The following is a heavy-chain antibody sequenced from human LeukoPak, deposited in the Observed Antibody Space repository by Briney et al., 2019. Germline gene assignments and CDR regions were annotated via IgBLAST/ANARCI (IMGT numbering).Heavy chain of an antibody. V-gene: IGHV5-51*01. CDR1: GYSFTSYW. J-gene: IGHJ3*02. D-gene: IGHD2-2*02. Sequence: GESLKISCKGSGYSFTSYWIGWVRQMPGKGLEWMGIIYPGDSDTRYSPSFQGQVTISADKSISTAYLQWSSLKASDTAMYYCARGLQPARHDCSSTSCYSNMGAFDIWGQGTMVTVSS. CDR3: ARGLQPARHDCSSTSCYSNMGAFDI. CDR2: IYPGDSDT.